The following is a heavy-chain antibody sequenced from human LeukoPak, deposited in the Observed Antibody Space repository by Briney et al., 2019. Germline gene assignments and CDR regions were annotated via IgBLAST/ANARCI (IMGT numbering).Heavy chain of an antibody. CDR1: GGSISSGDYY. CDR3: ARDVLRYCSSTSCYHYYYYYGMDV. J-gene: IGHJ6*04. Sequence: SETLSLTCTVSGGSISSGDYYWSWIRQPPGKGLEWIGYIYYSGSTYYNPSLKSRVTISVDTSKNQFSLKQSSVTAADTAVYYCARDVLRYCSSTSCYHYYYYYGMDVWGKGTTVTVSS. CDR2: IYYSGST. D-gene: IGHD2-2*01. V-gene: IGHV4-30-4*01.